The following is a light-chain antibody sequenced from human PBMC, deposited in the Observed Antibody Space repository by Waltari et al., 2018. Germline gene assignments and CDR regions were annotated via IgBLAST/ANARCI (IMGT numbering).Light chain of an antibody. Sequence: DIVMTQSPDSLAVSLGERATINCKSSQSLLYSSNNKNFLAWYQQKPGQPPKLLIYWASIRDSGVPERFSGSGSGTDFTLTITRLQAEDVAVYYCQQYYSIPPWTFGQGTKVEVK. CDR3: QQYYSIPPWT. CDR1: QSLLYSSNNKNF. CDR2: WAS. V-gene: IGKV4-1*01. J-gene: IGKJ1*01.